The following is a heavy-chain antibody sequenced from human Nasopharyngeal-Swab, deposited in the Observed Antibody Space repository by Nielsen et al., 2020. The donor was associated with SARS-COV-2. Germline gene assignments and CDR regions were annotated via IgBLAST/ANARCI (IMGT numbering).Heavy chain of an antibody. CDR1: GGTFSSYA. CDR2: IIPILGIA. J-gene: IGHJ6*03. CDR3: ARSRFHYYDSSGYYMRSDYYYYYMDV. Sequence: SVKVSCKASGGTFSSYAISWVRQAPGQGLEWMGGIIPILGIANYAQKFQGRVTITADKSTSTAYMELSSLRSEDTAVYYCARSRFHYYDSSGYYMRSDYYYYYMDVWGKGTTVTVSS. D-gene: IGHD3-22*01. V-gene: IGHV1-69*10.